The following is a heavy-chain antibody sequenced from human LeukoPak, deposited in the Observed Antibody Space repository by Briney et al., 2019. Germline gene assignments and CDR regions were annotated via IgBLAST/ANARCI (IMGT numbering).Heavy chain of an antibody. CDR2: ISGSGGST. D-gene: IGHD6-19*01. Sequence: GGTLRLSCAASGFTFSSYGMSWVRQAPGKGLEWVSAISGSGGSTYYADSVKGRFTISRDNSKNTLYLQMNSLRAEDTAVYYCARGKEPVAGSLSHFDYWGQGTLVTVSS. CDR1: GFTFSSYG. J-gene: IGHJ4*02. V-gene: IGHV3-23*01. CDR3: ARGKEPVAGSLSHFDY.